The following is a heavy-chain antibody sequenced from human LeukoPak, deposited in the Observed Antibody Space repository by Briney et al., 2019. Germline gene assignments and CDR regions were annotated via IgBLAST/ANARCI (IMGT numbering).Heavy chain of an antibody. J-gene: IGHJ4*02. CDR1: GGTFSSHG. CDR3: AREPSSDSSGYYDY. CDR2: IIPIFGTT. Sequence: ASVKVSCKASGGTFSSHGINWVRQAPGQGLEWMARIIPIFGTTNYAQKFQGRVTITTDESTSTAYMELNSLRSEDTAVYYCAREPSSDSSGYYDYWGQGTLVTVSS. D-gene: IGHD3-22*01. V-gene: IGHV1-69*05.